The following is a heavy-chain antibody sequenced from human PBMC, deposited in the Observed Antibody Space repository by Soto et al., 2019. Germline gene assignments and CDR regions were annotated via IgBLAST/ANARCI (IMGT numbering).Heavy chain of an antibody. CDR1: GGSISSSSYY. V-gene: IGHV4-39*01. CDR2: IYYSGST. J-gene: IGHJ5*02. D-gene: IGHD2-8*01. Sequence: PSETLSLTCTVSGGSISSSSYYWGWIRQPPGKGLEWIGSIYYSGSTYYNPSLKSRVTISVDTSKNQSSLKLSSVTAADTAVYYCATTSGVTEWFDPWGQGTLVTVSS. CDR3: ATTSGVTEWFDP.